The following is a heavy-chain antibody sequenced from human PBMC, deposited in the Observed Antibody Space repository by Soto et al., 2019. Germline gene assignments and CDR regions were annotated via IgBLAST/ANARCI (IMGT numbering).Heavy chain of an antibody. J-gene: IGHJ2*01. V-gene: IGHV5-51*01. CDR1: GYSFTNYW. Sequence: PGESLKISCKGSGYSFTNYWIGWVRQKPGKGLEWMGTIFPGDSDTRYSPSFQGQVTISADRSTSTAYLQWSSLKASDTAMYYCARTKQPHSGRDYYYVLGYWYFDLWGRGTLVTVSP. D-gene: IGHD2-21*02. CDR2: IFPGDSDT. CDR3: ARTKQPHSGRDYYYVLGYWYFDL.